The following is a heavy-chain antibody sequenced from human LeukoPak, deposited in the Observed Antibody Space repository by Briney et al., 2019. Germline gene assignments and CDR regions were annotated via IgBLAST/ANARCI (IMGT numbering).Heavy chain of an antibody. CDR2: ISSSSSYI. CDR1: RFTFSSYS. J-gene: IGHJ4*02. CDR3: ARGGGGLWFGELPFDY. V-gene: IGHV3-21*01. D-gene: IGHD3-10*01. Sequence: GGSLRLSCAASRFTFSSYSRNWLRQAPGKGLEGVSSISSSSSYIYYADSAKGRFTISRDNAKNSLELHMKSLRDADAAVCYCARGGGGLWFGELPFDYWGQGTLVTVSS.